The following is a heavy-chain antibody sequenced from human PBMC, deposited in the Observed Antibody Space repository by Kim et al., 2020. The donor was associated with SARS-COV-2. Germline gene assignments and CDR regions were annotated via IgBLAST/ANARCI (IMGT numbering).Heavy chain of an antibody. V-gene: IGHV3-74*01. Sequence: GGSLRLSCAASGFTFSSYWMYWVRLVPGKGLVSVAIIKTDGSWTGYADSVKGRFTISRDNAKNMLYLQMNSLRAEDTAVYYCARASSGTSDIWGQGT. CDR1: GFTFSSYW. J-gene: IGHJ3*02. CDR3: ARASSGTSDI. CDR2: IKTDGSWT. D-gene: IGHD2-15*01.